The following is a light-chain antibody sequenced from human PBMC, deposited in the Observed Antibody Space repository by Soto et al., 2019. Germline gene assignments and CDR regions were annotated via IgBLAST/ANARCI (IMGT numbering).Light chain of an antibody. CDR1: QSIGRY. J-gene: IGKJ1*01. CDR3: QQYSSYST. V-gene: IGKV1-5*03. Sequence: DIQMTQSPSTLSASVGDRVSITCRASQSIGRYLAWYQQKPGKAPKLLIYKASSLESGVPSRFSGSGSGTDFTLTISSLQPDDFATYYCQQYSSYSTFGQGTKVEIK. CDR2: KAS.